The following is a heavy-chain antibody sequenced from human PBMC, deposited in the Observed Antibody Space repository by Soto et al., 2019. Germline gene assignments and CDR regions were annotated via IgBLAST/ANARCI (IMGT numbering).Heavy chain of an antibody. V-gene: IGHV4-31*03. CDR1: GGSISSGGYY. D-gene: IGHD3-22*01. J-gene: IGHJ4*02. Sequence: PSETLSLTCPVSGGSISSGGYYWSWSRQHPGKGLEWLGYIYYSGSTSYNPSLKSRVTISVDKSKNQFSLKLSSVTAADTAVYYCARGGPLYDSSGYCDYWGQGTLVTVSS. CDR2: IYYSGST. CDR3: ARGGPLYDSSGYCDY.